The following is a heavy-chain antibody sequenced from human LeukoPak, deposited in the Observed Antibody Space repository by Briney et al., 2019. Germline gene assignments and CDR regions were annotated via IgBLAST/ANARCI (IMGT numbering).Heavy chain of an antibody. D-gene: IGHD3-3*01. V-gene: IGHV1-3*01. CDR2: INAGNGNT. CDR1: GYTFTNYA. Sequence: GASEKVSCKASGYTFTNYAMHWVRQAPGQRLEWMGWINAGNGNTKYSQKFQGRVTITTDTSASTAYMELSSLRSEDTAVYYCTRGTIFGVVSFYYGLDVWGQGTTVTVSS. J-gene: IGHJ6*02. CDR3: TRGTIFGVVSFYYGLDV.